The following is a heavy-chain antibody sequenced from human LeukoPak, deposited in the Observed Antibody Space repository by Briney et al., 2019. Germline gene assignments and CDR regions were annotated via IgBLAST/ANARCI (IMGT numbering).Heavy chain of an antibody. CDR3: ARVTPFDIVVVPAASGPFDI. Sequence: SVKVSCKASGGTFSSYAISWVRQAPGQGLEWMGGIIPIFGTANYAQKFQGRVTITADESTNTAYMELSSLRSEDTAVYYCARVTPFDIVVVPAASGPFDIWGQGTMVTVSS. V-gene: IGHV1-69*01. CDR2: IIPIFGTA. J-gene: IGHJ3*02. CDR1: GGTFSSYA. D-gene: IGHD2-2*01.